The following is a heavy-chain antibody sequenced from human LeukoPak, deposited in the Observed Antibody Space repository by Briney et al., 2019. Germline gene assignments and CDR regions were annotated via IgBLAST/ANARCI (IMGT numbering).Heavy chain of an antibody. Sequence: PGGSLRLSCAASGFTFSSYAMHWVRQAPGKGLEWVAVISYDGSNKYYADSVKGRFTISRDNSKNTLYLQMNSLRAEDTAVYYCARGRYKTAQGDLNWFDPWGQGTLVTVSS. CDR3: ARGRYKTAQGDLNWFDP. CDR1: GFTFSSYA. D-gene: IGHD3-16*01. J-gene: IGHJ5*02. CDR2: ISYDGSNK. V-gene: IGHV3-30-3*01.